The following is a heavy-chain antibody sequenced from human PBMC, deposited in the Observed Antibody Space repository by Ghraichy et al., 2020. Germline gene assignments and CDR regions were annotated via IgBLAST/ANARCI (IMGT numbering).Heavy chain of an antibody. CDR3: ARGVYTLRVNYYDMDV. Sequence: SETLSLTCAVYGGSFSGYYWSWIRQPPGKGLEWIGEINHSGSTNYNPSLKSRVTISVDTSKNQFSLKLSSVTAADTAVYYCARGVYTLRVNYYDMDVWGKGTTVTVSS. V-gene: IGHV4-34*01. J-gene: IGHJ6*03. D-gene: IGHD5-12*01. CDR2: INHSGST. CDR1: GGSFSGYY.